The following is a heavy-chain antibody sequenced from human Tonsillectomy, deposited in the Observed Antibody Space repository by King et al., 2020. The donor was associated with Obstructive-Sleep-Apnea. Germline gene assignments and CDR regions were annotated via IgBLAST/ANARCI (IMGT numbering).Heavy chain of an antibody. D-gene: IGHD1-1*01. J-gene: IGHJ4*02. Sequence: GQLVQSGGGLVKPGGSLRLSCAASGFTFSSYSMNWVRQAPGKGLEWVSSISSSSSYIYYADSVKGRFTISRDNAKNSLYLQMNSLRAEDTAMYYCARGVTGKGGGGYWGQGTLVTVSS. CDR2: ISSSSSYI. CDR3: ARGVTGKGGGGY. V-gene: IGHV3-21*01. CDR1: GFTFSSYS.